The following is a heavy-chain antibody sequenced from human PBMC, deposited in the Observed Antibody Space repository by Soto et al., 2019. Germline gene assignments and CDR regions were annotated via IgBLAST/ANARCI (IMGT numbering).Heavy chain of an antibody. CDR2: ISSSSGYI. J-gene: IGHJ6*02. CDR3: ASLYYYDSSGYFGGHYYYGMDV. CDR1: GFTFSSYS. Sequence: EVQLVESGGGLVKPGGSLRLSCAASGFTFSSYSMNWVRQAPGKGLEWVSSISSSSGYIYYADSVRGRFTISRDNAQNSLFLHMNSLRAEDTAVYYCASLYYYDSSGYFGGHYYYGMDVWGQGTTLTVSS. V-gene: IGHV3-21*01. D-gene: IGHD3-22*01.